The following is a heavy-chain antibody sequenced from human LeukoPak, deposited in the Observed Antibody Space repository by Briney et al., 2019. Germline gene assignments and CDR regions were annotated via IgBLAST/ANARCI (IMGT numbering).Heavy chain of an antibody. V-gene: IGHV1-18*01. D-gene: IGHD5-12*01. CDR1: GYTFTSYG. Sequence: ASVKVSCKASGYTFTSYGISWVRQAPGQGLEWMGWISAYNGNRNYAQKLQGRVIMTTDTSTSTAYMELRSLRSDDTAVYYCARSGSYSGIRRASGSDYWGQGTLVTVSS. J-gene: IGHJ4*02. CDR2: ISAYNGNR. CDR3: ARSGSYSGIRRASGSDY.